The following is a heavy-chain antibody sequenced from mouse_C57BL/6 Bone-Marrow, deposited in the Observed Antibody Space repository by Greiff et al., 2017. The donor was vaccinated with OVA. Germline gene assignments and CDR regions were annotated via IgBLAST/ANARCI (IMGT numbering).Heavy chain of an antibody. D-gene: IGHD2-1*01. Sequence: EVKLMESGEGLVKPGGSLKLSCAASGFTFSSYAMSWVRQTPEKRLEWVAYISSGGDYIKYADTVQGRFTISRDNARNTLYLQMISLKSDDTAMYYCTMLLDPMDYWGQGTSVTVSS. CDR3: TMLLDPMDY. V-gene: IGHV5-9-1*02. J-gene: IGHJ4*01. CDR2: ISSGGDYI. CDR1: GFTFSSYA.